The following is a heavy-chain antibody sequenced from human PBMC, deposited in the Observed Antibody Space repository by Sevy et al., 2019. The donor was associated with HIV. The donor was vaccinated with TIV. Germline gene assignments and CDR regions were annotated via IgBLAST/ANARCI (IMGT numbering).Heavy chain of an antibody. CDR2: MNPNSGNT. V-gene: IGHV1-8*03. D-gene: IGHD4-17*01. Sequence: GASVKVSCKASGYTFTSYDINWVRQATGQGLEWMGWMNPNSGNTGYAQKFQGRVTITRNTSISTAYMELSSLRSEDTAVYYCARGSTYGDYVDYWGQGTLVTVSS. CDR1: GYTFTSYD. J-gene: IGHJ4*02. CDR3: ARGSTYGDYVDY.